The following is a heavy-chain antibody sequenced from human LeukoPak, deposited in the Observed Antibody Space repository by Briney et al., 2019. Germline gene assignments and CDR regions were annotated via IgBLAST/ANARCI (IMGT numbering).Heavy chain of an antibody. CDR2: ISADGRMT. D-gene: IGHD5-18*01. CDR1: GFTFSSYW. J-gene: IGHJ3*02. V-gene: IGHV3-74*01. CDR3: ARGGFTYGPATLGALDI. Sequence: GGSLRLSCAASGFTFSSYWMHWVRQAPGKGLVWVSRISADGRMTDYEDSVKGRFTVARDNAKNTLYLQMNRVRAEDTAVYYCARGGFTYGPATLGALDIWGRGTMVPVSS.